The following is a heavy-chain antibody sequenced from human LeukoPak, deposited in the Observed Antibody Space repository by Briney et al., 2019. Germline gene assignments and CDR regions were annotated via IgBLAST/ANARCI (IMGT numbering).Heavy chain of an antibody. CDR2: IYYSGTT. D-gene: IGHD7-27*01. J-gene: IGHJ4*02. CDR3: AGGANWGSPDY. V-gene: IGHV4-59*01. Sequence: SETLSLTCTVSGGSISSDYWSWIRQSPGKGLEWIGYIYYSGTTSYNPSLKSRVTISLDTSKNQFSLKLSSVTAADTAVYYCAGGANWGSPDYWGQGTLVTVSS. CDR1: GGSISSDY.